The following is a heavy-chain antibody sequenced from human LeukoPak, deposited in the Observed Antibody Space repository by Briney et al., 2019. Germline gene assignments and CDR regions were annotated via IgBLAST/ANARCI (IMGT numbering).Heavy chain of an antibody. V-gene: IGHV4-39*01. CDR1: GGSISSTTYY. D-gene: IGHD3-16*01. J-gene: IGHJ3*02. CDR2: LYYRGST. Sequence: PSETLSLTCSVTGGSISSTTYYWGWIRQPPGRDLEWIGSLYYRGSTYSNPSLTSRVTISADTSKNQLSLKLSSVTAADTAVYYCARHPCSATSSTYESCAFDIWGQGTMVTVSS. CDR3: ARHPCSATSSTYESCAFDI.